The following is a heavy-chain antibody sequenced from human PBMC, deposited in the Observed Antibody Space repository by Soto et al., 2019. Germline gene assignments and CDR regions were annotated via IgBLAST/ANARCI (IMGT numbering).Heavy chain of an antibody. Sequence: QVQLVQSGAEVKKPGASVKVSCKASGYTFTGYYMHWVRQAPGQGLEWMGWINPNSGGTNYAQKFQGWVTMTRDTSISTAYGGGGGGRSDDTAVYYCARDGYYYGSGSYGMDVWGQGTTVTVSS. CDR3: ARDGYYYGSGSYGMDV. CDR1: GYTFTGYY. D-gene: IGHD3-10*01. V-gene: IGHV1-2*04. J-gene: IGHJ6*02. CDR2: INPNSGGT.